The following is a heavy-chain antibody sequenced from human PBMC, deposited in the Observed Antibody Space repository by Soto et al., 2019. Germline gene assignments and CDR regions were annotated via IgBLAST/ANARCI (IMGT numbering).Heavy chain of an antibody. J-gene: IGHJ3*02. D-gene: IGHD1-1*01. V-gene: IGHV2-5*01. CDR1: GYSLSTSGVG. Sequence: SGPTLVNPTQTLTLTCTFSGYSLSTSGVGXGWIRQPPGKALEWLALIYWNDDKRYSPSLKSRLTITKDTSKNQVVLTMTNMDPVDTATYYCAHRNWNPGPDAFDIWGQGTMVTVSS. CDR3: AHRNWNPGPDAFDI. CDR2: IYWNDDK.